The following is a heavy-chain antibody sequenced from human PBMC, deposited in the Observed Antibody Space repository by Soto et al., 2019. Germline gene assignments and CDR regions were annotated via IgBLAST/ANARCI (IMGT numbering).Heavy chain of an antibody. V-gene: IGHV4-59*08. D-gene: IGHD4-17*01. J-gene: IGHJ4*02. CDR2: IYYSGST. CDR3: ARRYGDYFDN. Sequence: SETLSLTCTVSGGYICSYYWSWIRQPPGKGLEWIGYIYYSGSTNYNPSLKSRVTISVDTSKNQFSLKLSSVTAADTAVYYCARRYGDYFDNWGQGTLVTVSS. CDR1: GGYICSYY.